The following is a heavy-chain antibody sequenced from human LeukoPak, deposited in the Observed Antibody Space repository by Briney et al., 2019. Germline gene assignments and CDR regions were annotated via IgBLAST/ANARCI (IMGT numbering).Heavy chain of an antibody. V-gene: IGHV3-23*01. CDR2: ISASGGST. J-gene: IGHJ6*03. Sequence: PGGSLRLSCAASGFTFSNYAMTWVRQTPGKGLEWISGISASGGSTDYADSVEGRFTISRDNSKNTLYLQMNSLRAEDTAVYYCARKRRGYSNLYYYYMDVWGKGTTVSVSS. CDR3: ARKRRGYSNLYYYYMDV. D-gene: IGHD4-11*01. CDR1: GFTFSNYA.